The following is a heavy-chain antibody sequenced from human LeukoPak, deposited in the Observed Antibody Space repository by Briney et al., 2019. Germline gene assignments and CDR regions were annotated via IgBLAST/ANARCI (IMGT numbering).Heavy chain of an antibody. Sequence: PGGSLRLSCAASGLTFSSYAMSWVRQAPGKGLEWVSAISGSGGSTYYADSVKGRFTISRDNSKNTLYLQMNSLRAEDTAVYYCAKVPYGDYGEDYWGQGTLVTVSS. CDR3: AKVPYGDYGEDY. J-gene: IGHJ4*02. V-gene: IGHV3-23*01. CDR1: GLTFSSYA. D-gene: IGHD4-17*01. CDR2: ISGSGGST.